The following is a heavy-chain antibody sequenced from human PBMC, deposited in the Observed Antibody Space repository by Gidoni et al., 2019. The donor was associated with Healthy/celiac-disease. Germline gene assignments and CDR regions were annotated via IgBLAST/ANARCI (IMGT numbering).Heavy chain of an antibody. V-gene: IGHV3-48*02. CDR2: ISSSSSTI. D-gene: IGHD5-12*01. CDR3: ARERDIVATIAAFDI. Sequence: EVQLVESGGGLVQPGGSLRPSCAASGFTFSSYSMNWVRQAPGKGLEWVSYISSSSSTIYYADSVKGRFTISRDNAKNSLYLQMNSLRDEDTAVYYCARERDIVATIAAFDIWGQGTMVTVSS. CDR1: GFTFSSYS. J-gene: IGHJ3*02.